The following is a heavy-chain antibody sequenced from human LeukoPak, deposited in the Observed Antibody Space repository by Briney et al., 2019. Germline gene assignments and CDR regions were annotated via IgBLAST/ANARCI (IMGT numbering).Heavy chain of an antibody. D-gene: IGHD5-18*01. Sequence: ASVKVSCKASGYTFTSYYMHWARQAPGQGLEWMGIINPSGGSTSYAQKFQGRVTMTRDTSTSTVYMELSSLRSEDTAVYYCARGLPGYSYGYGWFDPWGQGTLVTVSS. CDR3: ARGLPGYSYGYGWFDP. CDR1: GYTFTSYY. J-gene: IGHJ5*02. V-gene: IGHV1-46*01. CDR2: INPSGGST.